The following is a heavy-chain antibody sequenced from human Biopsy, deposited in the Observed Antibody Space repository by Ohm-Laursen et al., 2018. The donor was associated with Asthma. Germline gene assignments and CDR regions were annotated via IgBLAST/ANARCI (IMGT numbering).Heavy chain of an antibody. J-gene: IGHJ4*02. CDR3: ARGDSSNWSHYYFDY. Sequence: LSLTCVASGFAVSRDHMFWVRQAPGKGLEWVSVIYSGGTSHTADSVRGRFTISRDYSKNTLYLQMHSLRAEDTAVYYCARGDSSNWSHYYFDYWGQGTLVTVSS. V-gene: IGHV3-53*01. CDR2: IYSGGTS. CDR1: GFAVSRDH. D-gene: IGHD3-22*01.